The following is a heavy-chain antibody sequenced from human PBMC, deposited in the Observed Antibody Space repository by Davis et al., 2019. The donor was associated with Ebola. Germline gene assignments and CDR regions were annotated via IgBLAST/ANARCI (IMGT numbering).Heavy chain of an antibody. J-gene: IGHJ4*02. Sequence: GESLKISCAASGFAFSSKWMNWVRQAPGKGLLWVSRINTDGSDTRYADSVKGRFTISRDNAKNTVYLQMNSLRVEDTAVYYCTRDRSAAGWGQGTLVTVSS. CDR3: TRDRSAAG. CDR1: GFAFSSKW. CDR2: INTDGSDT. D-gene: IGHD6-13*01. V-gene: IGHV3-74*01.